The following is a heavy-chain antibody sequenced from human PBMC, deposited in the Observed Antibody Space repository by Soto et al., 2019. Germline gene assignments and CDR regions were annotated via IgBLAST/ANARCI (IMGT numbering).Heavy chain of an antibody. D-gene: IGHD2-2*02. CDR3: ARGQAAIDAFDI. CDR1: GYTFTSYG. CDR2: ISAYNGNT. J-gene: IGHJ3*02. V-gene: IGHV1-18*01. Sequence: ASVKVCFKASGYTFTSYGISWVRQAPGQGIEWMGWISAYNGNTNYAQKLQGRVTMTTDTSTSTAYMELRSLRSADTAVYYCARGQAAIDAFDIWGQGTMVTVSS.